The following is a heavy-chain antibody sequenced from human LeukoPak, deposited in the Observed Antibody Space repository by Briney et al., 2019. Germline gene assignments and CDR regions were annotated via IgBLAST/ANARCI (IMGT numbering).Heavy chain of an antibody. CDR2: ISSDGKYI. CDR3: ARGYDSSGFPLN. Sequence: TGGSLRLSCAASGFTVSSNYMSWVRQAPGEGLVWVSRISSDGKYINYADSVRGADSVKGRFIISRDNAKNTLYLQMNSLRVEDTAIYYCARGYDSSGFPLNWGQGTLVTVSS. D-gene: IGHD3-22*01. J-gene: IGHJ4*02. V-gene: IGHV3-74*01. CDR1: GFTVSSNY.